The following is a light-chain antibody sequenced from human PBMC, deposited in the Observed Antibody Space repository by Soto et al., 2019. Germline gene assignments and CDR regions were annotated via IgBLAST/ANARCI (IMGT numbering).Light chain of an antibody. J-gene: IGLJ1*01. Sequence: QSALTQPASVSGSPGQSITISCTGTSSDIGAYNSVSWYQQHPGKAPKLMIYEVSNRPSGVSNRFSASKSGNTASLTISGLQAADEADYYCSSRTTSNPYVFGTGTKFTVL. CDR2: EVS. CDR3: SSRTTSNPYV. CDR1: SSDIGAYNS. V-gene: IGLV2-14*01.